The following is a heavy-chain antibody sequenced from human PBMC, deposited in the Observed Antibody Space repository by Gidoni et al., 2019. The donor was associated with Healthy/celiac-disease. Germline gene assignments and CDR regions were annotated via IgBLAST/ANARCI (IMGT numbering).Heavy chain of an antibody. J-gene: IGHJ4*02. CDR1: GGSLLGYY. V-gene: IGHV4-34*01. CDR3: ARVVSRLERRGACVY. D-gene: IGHD1-1*01. CDR2: INHSGGT. Sequence: QVQLHKWGAGLLKPSENLALTCAVYGGSLLGYYWSWFRQPTGKVLEWHGEINHSGGTNYNPSLNSRVTISVDTSKNQFCLKLSSVTAADTAVYYCARVVSRLERRGACVYWGQGTLVTVSS.